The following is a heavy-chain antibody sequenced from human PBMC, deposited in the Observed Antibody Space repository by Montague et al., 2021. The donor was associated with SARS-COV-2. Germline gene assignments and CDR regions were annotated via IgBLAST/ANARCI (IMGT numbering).Heavy chain of an antibody. CDR3: ARDQGGYGTFDI. V-gene: IGHV3-11*01. CDR2: ISGSGSKT. CDR1: GFIFSDYY. Sequence: SLRLSCAASGFIFSDYYMAWIRQAPGKGLEWVSHISGSGSKTYYAESVKGRFTISRDTANNSVYLQMKFLGAEDTAVYYCARDQGGYGTFDIWGQGTMVTV. J-gene: IGHJ3*02. D-gene: IGHD5-12*01.